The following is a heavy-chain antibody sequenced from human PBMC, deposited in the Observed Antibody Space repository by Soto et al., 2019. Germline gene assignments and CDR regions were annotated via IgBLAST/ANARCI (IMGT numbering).Heavy chain of an antibody. D-gene: IGHD4-17*01. CDR1: GFTFNHYA. CDR3: AKDSTVTTSLYFYYYGFDV. V-gene: IGHV3-23*01. Sequence: LRLSCTASGFTFNHYAMSWVRQAPGKGLEWVSAVSGRGGSTKYADSVKGRFIISRDNSNSTLYLQMDSLRGEDTAVYYCAKDSTVTTSLYFYYYGFDVWGQGTTVTVSS. CDR2: VSGRGGST. J-gene: IGHJ6*01.